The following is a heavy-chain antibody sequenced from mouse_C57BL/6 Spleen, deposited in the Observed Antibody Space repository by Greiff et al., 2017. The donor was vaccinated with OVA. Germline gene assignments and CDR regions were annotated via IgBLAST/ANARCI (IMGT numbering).Heavy chain of an antibody. CDR3: ARRGYSNYAMDY. V-gene: IGHV8-12*01. J-gene: IGHJ4*01. Sequence: ESGPGILQSSQTLSLTCSFSGFSLSTSGMGVSWIRQPSGKGLEWLAHIYWADDKRYNPSLKSRLTISKDTSRNQVFLKITSVDTADTATYYCARRGYSNYAMDYWGQGTSVTVSS. CDR1: GFSLSTSGMG. D-gene: IGHD2-5*01. CDR2: IYWADDK.